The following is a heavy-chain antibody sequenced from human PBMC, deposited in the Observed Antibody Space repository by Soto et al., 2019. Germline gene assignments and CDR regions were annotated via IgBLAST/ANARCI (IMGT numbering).Heavy chain of an antibody. CDR1: GDTFSSYA. CDR2: IITVLGTT. V-gene: IGHV1-69*08. CDR3: ARRRYCGYDCYHKHYYGMDV. D-gene: IGHD2-21*01. Sequence: QVQLVQSGAELKKTGSSVNVSCRASGDTFSSYAVNWVRQAPGRGLEWMGRIITVLGTTDYAQNFKGRLTISADKSTKTVYMELSSLRSEDTAVYYCARRRYCGYDCYHKHYYGMDVWGQGTTVTVAS. J-gene: IGHJ6*02.